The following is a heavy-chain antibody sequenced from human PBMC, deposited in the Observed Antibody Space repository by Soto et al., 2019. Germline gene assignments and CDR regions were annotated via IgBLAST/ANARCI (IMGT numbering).Heavy chain of an antibody. D-gene: IGHD2-2*01. CDR3: AKQTPNAGSTV. Sequence: PGGSLRLSCAASGFTFSSYAMSWVRQAPGKGLEWISAVSGSGGSTYYADSVKGRFTISRDNSKDTLYLQMNNLRAEDTAVYYCAKQTPNAGSTVWGQGTTVTVSS. CDR2: VSGSGGST. CDR1: GFTFSSYA. J-gene: IGHJ6*02. V-gene: IGHV3-23*01.